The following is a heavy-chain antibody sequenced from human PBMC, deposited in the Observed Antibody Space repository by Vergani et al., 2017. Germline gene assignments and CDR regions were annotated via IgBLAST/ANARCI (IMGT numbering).Heavy chain of an antibody. CDR2: IIPIFGTA. V-gene: IGHV1-69*08. CDR1: GGTFSSYT. CDR3: ARQFEVRGPRGWFDP. J-gene: IGHJ5*02. Sequence: QVQLVQSGAEVKKPGSSVKVSCKASGGTFSSYTISWVRQATGHGLEWMGGIIPIFGTANYAQKFQGRVTITADKSTSTAYMELSSLRSEDTAVYYCARQFEVRGPRGWFDPWGQGTLVTVSS. D-gene: IGHD3-10*01.